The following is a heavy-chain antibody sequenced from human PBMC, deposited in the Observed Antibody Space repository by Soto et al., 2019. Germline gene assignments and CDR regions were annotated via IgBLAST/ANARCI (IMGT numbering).Heavy chain of an antibody. D-gene: IGHD3-22*01. CDR3: ARAVSGITNYYDSSGYYPGDY. Sequence: SETLSLTCTVSGGSISRYYWSWIRQPPGKGLEWIGYIYYSGSTNYNPSLKSRVTISVDTSKNQFSLKLSSVTAADTAVYYCARAVSGITNYYDSSGYYPGDYWGQGTLVTVSS. CDR1: GGSISRYY. CDR2: IYYSGST. V-gene: IGHV4-59*13. J-gene: IGHJ4*02.